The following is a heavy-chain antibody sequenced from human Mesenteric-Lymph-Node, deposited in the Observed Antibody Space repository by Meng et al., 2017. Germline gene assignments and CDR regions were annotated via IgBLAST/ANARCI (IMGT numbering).Heavy chain of an antibody. CDR3: ARVGSGSYYDP. Sequence: VRWVGPGGGVIQPGTSLRLCGAASGFTFSTYGMHWVRQAPGKGLEWVAVIWYDGSNKYYADSVKGRYTISRDNSKNTLYLQMNSLRAEDTAVYYCARVGSGSYYDPWGQGTLVTVSS. CDR1: GFTFSTYG. CDR2: IWYDGSNK. D-gene: IGHD1-26*01. V-gene: IGHV3-33*01. J-gene: IGHJ5*02.